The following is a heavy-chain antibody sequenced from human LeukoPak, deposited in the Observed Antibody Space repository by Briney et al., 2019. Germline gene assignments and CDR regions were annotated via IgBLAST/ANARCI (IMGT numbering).Heavy chain of an antibody. CDR3: ASTIIAVAAPLDY. CDR2: VNSDESRT. V-gene: IGHV3-74*01. D-gene: IGHD6-19*01. CDR1: GFTFTSYW. J-gene: IGHJ4*02. Sequence: GGSLRLSCAASGFTFTSYWMHWVRQAPGKGLVWVSRVNSDESRTSYVDSVKGRFTISRDNAKNTVHLQMNSLRDDDTAVYYCASTIIAVAAPLDYWGQGTLVTVSS.